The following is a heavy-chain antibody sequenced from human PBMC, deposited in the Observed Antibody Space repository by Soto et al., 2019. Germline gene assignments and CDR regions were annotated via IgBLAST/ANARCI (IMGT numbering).Heavy chain of an antibody. J-gene: IGHJ4*02. D-gene: IGHD3-16*02. Sequence: SETLSLTCNVSGASFNDNHWSWIRQSPGKGLDWIGDINHAGDTYYNPSLKSRLVISVDTSKSQFSLKLRSVTAADTAVYYCARDPLTRFDYWGQGTLVTVSS. CDR3: ARDPLTRFDY. V-gene: IGHV4-34*01. CDR1: GASFNDNH. CDR2: INHAGDT.